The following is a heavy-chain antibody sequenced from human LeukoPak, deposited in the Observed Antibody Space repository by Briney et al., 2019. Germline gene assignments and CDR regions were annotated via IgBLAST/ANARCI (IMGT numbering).Heavy chain of an antibody. J-gene: IGHJ4*02. V-gene: IGHV4-59*01. CDR1: GGSTSSYY. CDR2: IYYSGST. D-gene: IGHD2-2*01. CDR3: ASSVVDTHFDY. Sequence: SETLSLTCTVSGGSTSSYYWSWIRQPPGKGLEWIGYIYYSGSTNYNPYLKSRVTISVDTSKNQFSLKLSSVTAADTAVYYCASSVVDTHFDYWGQGTLVTVSS.